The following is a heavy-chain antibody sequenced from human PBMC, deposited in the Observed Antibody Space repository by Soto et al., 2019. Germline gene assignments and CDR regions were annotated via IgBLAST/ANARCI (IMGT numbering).Heavy chain of an antibody. CDR1: GFTFSSYG. CDR3: ATTGPY. J-gene: IGHJ4*02. Sequence: QPGGSLRLSCAASGFTFSSYGMHWVRQAPGKGLEWVAVIWFDGSNKFYADSVKGRFTISRDNSKNTVSLQMNSLRDEDSAAYYSATTGPYWGQGTLVTVSS. V-gene: IGHV3-33*01. CDR2: IWFDGSNK.